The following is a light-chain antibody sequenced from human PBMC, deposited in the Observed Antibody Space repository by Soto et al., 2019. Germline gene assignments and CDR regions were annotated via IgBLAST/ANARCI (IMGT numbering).Light chain of an antibody. CDR3: QSYDSSLSGSYVV. Sequence: QLVLTQPPSVSGAPGQRVTISCTGSSSNIGAGYDEHWYQQLPGTAPKLLIYGNSNRPSGVPDRFSGSKSGTSASLAITGLQAEDEADYYCQSYDSSLSGSYVVFGGGTKLTVL. CDR1: SSNIGAGYD. CDR2: GNS. V-gene: IGLV1-40*01. J-gene: IGLJ2*01.